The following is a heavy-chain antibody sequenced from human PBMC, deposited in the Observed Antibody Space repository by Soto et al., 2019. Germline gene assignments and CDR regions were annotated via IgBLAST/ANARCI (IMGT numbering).Heavy chain of an antibody. V-gene: IGHV1-46*01. D-gene: IGHD2-21*01. J-gene: IGHJ3*02. Sequence: ASVKVSCKASGYTFTSYYMHWVRQAPGQGLERMGIINPSGGSTSYAQKFQGRVTMTRDTSTSTVYMELSSLRSEDTAVYYCAKKLWRGSGAFDIWGQGTMVTVSS. CDR3: AKKLWRGSGAFDI. CDR2: INPSGGST. CDR1: GYTFTSYY.